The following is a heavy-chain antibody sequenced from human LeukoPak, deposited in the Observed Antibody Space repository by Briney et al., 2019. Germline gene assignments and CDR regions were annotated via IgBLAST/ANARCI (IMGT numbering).Heavy chain of an antibody. CDR1: GFTFSNYA. D-gene: IGHD3-22*01. V-gene: IGHV3-23*01. CDR3: AKDGDPDDTGAYSSFFDY. J-gene: IGHJ4*02. CDR2: ISADGFSP. Sequence: PGRSLRLSCAASGFTFSNYAMGWVRQAPGKGLEWVSSISADGFSPYFADSVKGRFTISRDNSKNTVFLQMTSLRADDTAVYYCAKDGDPDDTGAYSSFFDYWGQGTLVTVSP.